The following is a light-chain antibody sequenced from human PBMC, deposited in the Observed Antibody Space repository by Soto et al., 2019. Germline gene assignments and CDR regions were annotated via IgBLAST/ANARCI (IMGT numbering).Light chain of an antibody. V-gene: IGKV3-11*01. J-gene: IGKJ1*01. CDR2: DAS. CDR3: QQRSNWPWT. CDR1: QSVSSY. Sequence: EIVLTQSPATLSLSPGERATLSCWASQSVSSYLAWYQHKPGHAPRLLIYDASNRATGIPARFSGSGSGTDFTLTISSLGPEDFAVYHRQQRSNWPWTFGQGTKVEIQ.